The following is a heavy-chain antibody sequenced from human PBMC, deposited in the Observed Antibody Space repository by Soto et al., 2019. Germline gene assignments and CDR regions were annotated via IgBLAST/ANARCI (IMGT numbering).Heavy chain of an antibody. Sequence: EVQLVESGGGLVQPGGSLRLSCAASGFTFSSYSMNWVRQAPGKGVEWVSYISSSSSTIYYADSVKGRFTISRDNAKNSLYMQMTSLRAEDTAVYYCASSGWRNNWFAPWGQRTLVTVSS. V-gene: IGHV3-48*04. J-gene: IGHJ5*02. CDR1: GFTFSSYS. CDR3: ASSGWRNNWFAP. D-gene: IGHD6-19*01. CDR2: ISSSSSTI.